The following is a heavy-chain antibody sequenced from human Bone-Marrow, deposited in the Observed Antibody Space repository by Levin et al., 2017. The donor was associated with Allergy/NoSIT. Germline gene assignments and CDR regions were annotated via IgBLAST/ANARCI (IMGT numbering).Heavy chain of an antibody. V-gene: IGHV1-69*06. D-gene: IGHD3-3*01. CDR3: ARGVSSIFGVVLRPDYMDV. CDR2: IIPMFGPA. J-gene: IGHJ6*03. Sequence: SVKVSCKASGGTFSSYAISWVRQAPGQGLEWMGGIIPMFGPATYAQMFKDRVTMTADKSTSTAYMELSSLRSEDTAVYYCARGVSSIFGVVLRPDYMDVWGKGITVTVSS. CDR1: GGTFSSYA.